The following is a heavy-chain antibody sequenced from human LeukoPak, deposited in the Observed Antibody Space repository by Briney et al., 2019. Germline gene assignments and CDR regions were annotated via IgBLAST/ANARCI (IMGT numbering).Heavy chain of an antibody. CDR2: IYYSGST. CDR3: ARGEMATIEDAFDI. CDR1: GGSISSHY. J-gene: IGHJ3*02. Sequence: SETLSLTCTVSGGSISSHYWSWIRQSPGKGLEWIGYIYYSGSTNYNPSLKSRVTISVDTSKNQFSLKLSSVTAADTAVYYCARGEMATIEDAFDIWGQGTMVTVSS. V-gene: IGHV4-59*11. D-gene: IGHD5-24*01.